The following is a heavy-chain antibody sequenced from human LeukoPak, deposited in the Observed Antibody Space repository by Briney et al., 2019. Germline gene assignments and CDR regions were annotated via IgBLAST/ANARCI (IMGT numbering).Heavy chain of an antibody. CDR3: ARGYSSGWYGWFDP. CDR1: GYTFTSYD. V-gene: IGHV1-8*01. Sequence: GASVKVSCKASGYTFTSYDINWVRQPTAQGLEWMGWMNPNSGNTGYAQKFQGRVTITINTSISTAYMELSSLRSEDTAVYYCARGYSSGWYGWFDPWGQGTLVTVSS. CDR2: MNPNSGNT. D-gene: IGHD6-19*01. J-gene: IGHJ5*02.